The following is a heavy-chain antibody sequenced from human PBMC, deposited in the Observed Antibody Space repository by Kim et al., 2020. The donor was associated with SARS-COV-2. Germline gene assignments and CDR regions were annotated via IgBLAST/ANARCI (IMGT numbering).Heavy chain of an antibody. V-gene: IGHV3-30-3*01. CDR2: ISYDGSNT. J-gene: IGHJ6*02. Sequence: GGSLRLSCAASGFTFSNYAMHWVRQAPGRGLEWVAVISYDGSNTYYVDPVKGRFSISRDISKSTLYLQMNSLRLEDTAVYYCARDLAGAGSSWGYYYVMDVWGQGTTVTVSS. CDR3: ARDLAGAGSSWGYYYVMDV. D-gene: IGHD6-13*01. CDR1: GFTFSNYA.